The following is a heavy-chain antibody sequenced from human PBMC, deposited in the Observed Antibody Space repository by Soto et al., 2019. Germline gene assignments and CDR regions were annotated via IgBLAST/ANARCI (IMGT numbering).Heavy chain of an antibody. J-gene: IGHJ6*02. CDR2: IYYNGST. CDR3: ARDGLDRSGSYYYGMDV. CDR1: DDSINTYY. Sequence: SETLSLTCTVSDDSINTYYWSWLRQPPGKGLEWIGYIYYNGSTNYNPSLKSRVTISIDTSKSQFSLKLKSVTATDTAVYYCARDGLDRSGSYYYGMDVWGQGTTVTVS. D-gene: IGHD3-22*01. V-gene: IGHV4-59*01.